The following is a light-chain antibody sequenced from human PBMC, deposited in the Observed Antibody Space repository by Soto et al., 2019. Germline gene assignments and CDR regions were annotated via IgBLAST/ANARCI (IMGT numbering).Light chain of an antibody. CDR1: QSISSY. Sequence: DIQMTQSPSSLSASVGDRVTITCRASQSISSYLNWYQQKPGKAPKLLIYAASSLQSGVPSRCSGSGSGTDFTLTISSLQPEDFATYYCQQANSFPLFTFGPGTKVDIK. CDR3: QQANSFPLFT. J-gene: IGKJ3*01. V-gene: IGKV1-39*01. CDR2: AAS.